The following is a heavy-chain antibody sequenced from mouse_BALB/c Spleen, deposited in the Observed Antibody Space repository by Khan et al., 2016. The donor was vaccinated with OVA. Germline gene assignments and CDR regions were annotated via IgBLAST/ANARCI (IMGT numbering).Heavy chain of an antibody. V-gene: IGHV5-6*01. J-gene: IGHJ3*01. Sequence: EVELVESGGDLVKPGGSLKLSCAASGFTFSTYGMSWVRQAPDKRLEWVATVSTGGSYTYYPDSVKGRFTISRDNAKNTLYLQMSGLRSEDTAMFYCTRLAYYYGSGGFAYWGQGTLVTVSA. CDR3: TRLAYYYGSGGFAY. D-gene: IGHD1-1*01. CDR1: GFTFSTYG. CDR2: VSTGGSYT.